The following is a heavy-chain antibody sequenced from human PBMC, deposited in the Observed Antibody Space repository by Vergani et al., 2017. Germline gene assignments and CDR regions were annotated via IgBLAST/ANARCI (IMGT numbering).Heavy chain of an antibody. Sequence: EVELVQSGPEMRKPGESLKISCKGSEYSFGNYWIGWVRQMPGKGLEWMGIIYPADSDTGYSPSFHGQVTISADKSISTAFLQWDSLKASDTALYYCARHTTYTDSWGQGTLVTVSS. V-gene: IGHV5-51*01. J-gene: IGHJ4*02. D-gene: IGHD1-1*01. CDR1: EYSFGNYW. CDR3: ARHTTYTDS. CDR2: IYPADSDT.